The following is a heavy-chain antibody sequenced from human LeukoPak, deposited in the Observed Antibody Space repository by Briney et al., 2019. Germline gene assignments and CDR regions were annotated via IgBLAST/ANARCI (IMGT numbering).Heavy chain of an antibody. CDR2: IYTSGST. CDR3: ARSSTYCSSTSCYGGSWDY. J-gene: IGHJ4*02. CDR1: GGSISSYY. V-gene: IGHV4-4*07. Sequence: SETLSLTCTVSGGSISSYYWSWIRQPAGKGLEWIGRIYTSGSTNYNPSLKSRVTMSVDTSKNQFSQKLSSVTAADTAVYYCARSSTYCSSTSCYGGSWDYWGQGTLVTVSS. D-gene: IGHD2-2*01.